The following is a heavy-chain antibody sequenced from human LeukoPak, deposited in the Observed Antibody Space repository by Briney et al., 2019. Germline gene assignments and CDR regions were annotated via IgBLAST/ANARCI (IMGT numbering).Heavy chain of an antibody. CDR1: GVSISSGGYY. CDR3: ARDSSGYNWFDP. D-gene: IGHD3-22*01. CDR2: IYYSGST. V-gene: IGHV4-31*03. J-gene: IGHJ5*02. Sequence: SETLSLTCTVSGVSISSGGYYWSWLRQHPGKGLEWIGYIYYSGSTYYNPSLKSRVIISADTSKNQFSLKLSSVTAADTAVYYCARDSSGYNWFDPWGQGTLVTVSS.